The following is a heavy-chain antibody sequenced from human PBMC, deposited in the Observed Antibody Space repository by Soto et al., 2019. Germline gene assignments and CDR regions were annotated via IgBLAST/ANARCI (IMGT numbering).Heavy chain of an antibody. Sequence: GGSLRLSCAASGFTFSSYAMSWVRQAPGKGLDWVSVISGSGENTYYADSVKGRFTISRDNSKNTLYLQMNSLRAEDTAVYYCAKVILSVAGYHHLFYYWSQRSFVTVSS. CDR1: GFTFSSYA. CDR2: ISGSGENT. V-gene: IGHV3-23*01. D-gene: IGHD6-19*01. J-gene: IGHJ4*02. CDR3: AKVILSVAGYHHLFYY.